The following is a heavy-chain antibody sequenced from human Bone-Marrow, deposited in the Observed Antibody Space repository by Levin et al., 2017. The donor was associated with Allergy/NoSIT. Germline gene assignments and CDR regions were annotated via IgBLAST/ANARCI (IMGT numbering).Heavy chain of an antibody. Sequence: GGSLRLSCATSKFIFDDYGMYWVRQAPGKGLEWVSGISWNSGKTHYADSVKGRFIISRDNAKNSLYLQMNSLRTEDTALYYCVKSLNTMTIYDGFDFWGQGTMVTVSA. J-gene: IGHJ3*01. CDR1: KFIFDDYG. CDR2: ISWNSGKT. CDR3: VKSLNTMTIYDGFDF. V-gene: IGHV3-9*01. D-gene: IGHD1/OR15-1a*01.